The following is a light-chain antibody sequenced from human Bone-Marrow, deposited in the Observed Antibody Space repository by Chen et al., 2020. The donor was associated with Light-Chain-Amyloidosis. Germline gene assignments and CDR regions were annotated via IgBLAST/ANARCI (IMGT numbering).Light chain of an antibody. CDR1: KLGDKY. V-gene: IGLV3-1*01. J-gene: IGLJ2*01. Sequence: SYELTQPPSVSVSPGQTASITCSGDKLGDKYACWYQQKPGQSPVLVIYQGSKRPSGIPERFSGPNSGKTATLTVGGTQAMDEADYYCQAWDSSAAVFGGGTKLTVL. CDR2: QGS. CDR3: QAWDSSAAV.